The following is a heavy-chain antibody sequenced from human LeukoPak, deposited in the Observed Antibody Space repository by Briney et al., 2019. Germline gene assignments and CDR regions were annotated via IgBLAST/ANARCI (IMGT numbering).Heavy chain of an antibody. CDR1: GFTFSDNY. CDR3: AKKEQRGITNFGVVMNDFDY. CDR2: IRYDGSNK. Sequence: AGGSLRLSCVASGFTFSDNYMSWVRQAPGKGLEWVAFIRYDGSNKYYADSVKGRFTISKDNSKNTLYLEMSSLRAEDTAVYYCAKKEQRGITNFGVVMNDFDYWGQGTLVTVSS. V-gene: IGHV3-30*02. D-gene: IGHD3-3*01. J-gene: IGHJ4*02.